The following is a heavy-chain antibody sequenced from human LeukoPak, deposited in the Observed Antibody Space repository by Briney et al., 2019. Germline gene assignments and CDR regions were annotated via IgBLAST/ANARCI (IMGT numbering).Heavy chain of an antibody. CDR2: ISSSGSTI. CDR3: ARRAAALRNAFDI. Sequence: PGGSLRLSCAASGFTFSHYYMSWIRQAPGKGLEWVSYISSSGSTIYYADSVKGRFTISRDNAKNSLYLQMNSLRAEDTAVYYCARRAAALRNAFDIWGQGTMVTVSS. CDR1: GFTFSHYY. V-gene: IGHV3-11*01. D-gene: IGHD6-13*01. J-gene: IGHJ3*02.